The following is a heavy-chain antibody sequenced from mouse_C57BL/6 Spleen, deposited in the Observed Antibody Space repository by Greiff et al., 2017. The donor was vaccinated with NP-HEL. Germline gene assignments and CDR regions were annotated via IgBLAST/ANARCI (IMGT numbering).Heavy chain of an antibody. Sequence: EVQLVESGGDLVKPGGSLKLSCAASGFTFSSYGMSWVRQTPDKRLEWVATISSGGSYTYYPDSVKGRFTISRDNAKNTLYLQMSSLKSEDTAMYYGARHEGDYDVSWFAYWGQGTLVTVSA. J-gene: IGHJ3*01. V-gene: IGHV5-6*01. D-gene: IGHD2-4*01. CDR3: ARHEGDYDVSWFAY. CDR1: GFTFSSYG. CDR2: ISSGGSYT.